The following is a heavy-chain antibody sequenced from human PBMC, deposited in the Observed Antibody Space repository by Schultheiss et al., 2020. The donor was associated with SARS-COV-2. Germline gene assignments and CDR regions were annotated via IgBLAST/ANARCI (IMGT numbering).Heavy chain of an antibody. J-gene: IGHJ6*03. CDR2: ISYDGSNK. V-gene: IGHV3-30*01. Sequence: GESLKISCAASGFTFSSYAMHWVRQAPGKGLEWVAVISYDGSNKYYADSVKGRFTISRDNSKNTLYLQMNSLRAEDTAVYYCARTSNYYYCYMDVWGKGTTVTVSS. CDR1: GFTFSSYA. CDR3: ARTSNYYYCYMDV.